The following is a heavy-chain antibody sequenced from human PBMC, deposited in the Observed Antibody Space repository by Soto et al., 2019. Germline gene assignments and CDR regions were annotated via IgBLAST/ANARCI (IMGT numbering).Heavy chain of an antibody. CDR3: ARAASFDY. CDR1: GFTFSSYG. Sequence: GGSLRLSCAASGFTFSSYGMHWVRQAPGKGLEWVAVISYDGSNKYCADSVKGRFTISRDNSKNTLYLQMNSLRAEDTAVYYCARAASFDYWGQGTLVTVSS. CDR2: ISYDGSNK. D-gene: IGHD6-25*01. V-gene: IGHV3-30*03. J-gene: IGHJ4*02.